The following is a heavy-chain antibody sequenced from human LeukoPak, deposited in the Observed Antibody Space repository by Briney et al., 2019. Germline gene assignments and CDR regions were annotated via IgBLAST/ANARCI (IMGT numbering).Heavy chain of an antibody. CDR2: IYYSGST. CDR1: GGSISGSSYY. CDR3: VGARNAFDI. D-gene: IGHD3-16*01. V-gene: IGHV4-61*01. J-gene: IGHJ3*02. Sequence: PSETLSLTCTVSGGSISGSSYYWSWIRQPPGKGLEWIGYIYYSGSTNYNPSLKSRVTISVDTSKNQFSLKLSSVTAADTAVYYCVGARNAFDIWGQGTMVTVSS.